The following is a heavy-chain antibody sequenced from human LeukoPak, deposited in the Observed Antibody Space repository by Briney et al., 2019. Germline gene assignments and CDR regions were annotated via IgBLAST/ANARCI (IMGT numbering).Heavy chain of an antibody. V-gene: IGHV1-2*06. CDR3: AIQSIVPRPGY. CDR1: GYTFTSNH. J-gene: IGHJ4*02. CDR2: INPNSGGT. D-gene: IGHD6-6*01. Sequence: GASVKVSCKASGYTFTSNHIHWVRQAPGQGLEWMGRINPNSGGTDYAQNFQGRVTMTRDTSVSTAYLELSRLRSDDTAVYYCAIQSIVPRPGYWGQGTLVTVSS.